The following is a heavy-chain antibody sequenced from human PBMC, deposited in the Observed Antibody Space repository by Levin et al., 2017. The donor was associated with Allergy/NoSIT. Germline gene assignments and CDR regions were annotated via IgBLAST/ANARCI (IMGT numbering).Heavy chain of an antibody. D-gene: IGHD5-12*01. V-gene: IGHV4-30-2*01. CDR3: ARGPPGEEYSGSPAYYYYMDV. J-gene: IGHJ6*03. CDR1: GGSISSGGYS. Sequence: SETLSLTCAVSGGSISSGGYSWSWIRQPPGKGLEWIGYIYHSGSTYYNPSLKSRVTISVDRSKNQFSLKLSSVTAADTAVYYCARGPPGEEYSGSPAYYYYMDVWGKGTTVTVSS. CDR2: IYHSGST.